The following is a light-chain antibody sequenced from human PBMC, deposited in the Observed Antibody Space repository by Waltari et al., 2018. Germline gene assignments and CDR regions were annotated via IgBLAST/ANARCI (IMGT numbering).Light chain of an antibody. V-gene: IGKV1-6*01. J-gene: IGKJ2*01. CDR3: LQDYLYPYT. Sequence: AIQMTQSPSSLSASIGDRVTITCRASQPIRGDLGWYQQKPGNAPKLLSFAASNLQSGVPTRFAGSGFGTDFVLTISSLQPEDFATYYCLQDYLYPYTFGQGTKLEIK. CDR2: AAS. CDR1: QPIRGD.